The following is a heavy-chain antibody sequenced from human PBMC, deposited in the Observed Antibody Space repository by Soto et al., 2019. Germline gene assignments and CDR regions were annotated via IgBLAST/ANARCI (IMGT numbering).Heavy chain of an antibody. CDR1: GFTFSSYA. CDR2: ISYDGSNK. Sequence: GGSLRLSCAASGFTFSSYAMHWVRQAPGKGLEWVAVISYDGSNKYYADSVKGRFTISRDNSKNTLYLQMNSLRAEDTAVYYCAKGGVSGRACRGCYYFYFGMDVWGQGTTVTVSS. D-gene: IGHD3-10*01. CDR3: AKGGVSGRACRGCYYFYFGMDV. J-gene: IGHJ6*02. V-gene: IGHV3-30-3*01.